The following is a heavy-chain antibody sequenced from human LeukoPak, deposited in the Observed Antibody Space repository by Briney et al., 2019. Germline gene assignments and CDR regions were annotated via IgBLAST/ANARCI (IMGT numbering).Heavy chain of an antibody. D-gene: IGHD1-26*01. CDR3: ARGSGSYYWFDY. CDR1: GFTVSTNY. Sequence: GGSLRLSCAASGFTVSTNYMSWVRQAPGKGLEWVSVIYSGGSTYYADSVKGRFTISRDISKNTLYLQMNSLRAEDTAVYYCARGSGSYYWFDYWGQGTLVTVSS. V-gene: IGHV3-66*01. CDR2: IYSGGST. J-gene: IGHJ4*02.